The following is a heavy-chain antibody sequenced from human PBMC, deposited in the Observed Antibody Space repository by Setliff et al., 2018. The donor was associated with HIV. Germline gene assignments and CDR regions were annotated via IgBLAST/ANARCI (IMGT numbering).Heavy chain of an antibody. J-gene: IGHJ4*02. CDR1: GGTFGIYG. D-gene: IGHD2-2*01. Sequence: KVSCKASGGTFGIYGISWVRQAPGQGLEWMGGTIPMFGTANYARKFQGRVTITTDESTNTGYMELSSLRSEDTAVYYCARESACSSTSCPKVLDYWGQGILVTVSS. CDR2: TIPMFGTA. V-gene: IGHV1-69*05. CDR3: ARESACSSTSCPKVLDY.